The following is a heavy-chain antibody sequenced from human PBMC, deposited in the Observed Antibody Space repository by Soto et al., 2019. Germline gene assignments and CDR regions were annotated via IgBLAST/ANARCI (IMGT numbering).Heavy chain of an antibody. CDR3: AKDLVVGYSGYGFDY. CDR2: ISYDGSNK. V-gene: IGHV3-30*18. J-gene: IGHJ4*02. D-gene: IGHD5-12*01. Sequence: GGSLRLSCAASGFTFSSYGMHWVRQAPGKGLEWVAVISYDGSNKYYADSVKGRFTISRDNSKNTLYLQMNSLRAEDTAVYYCAKDLVVGYSGYGFDYWGQGTLVTVSS. CDR1: GFTFSSYG.